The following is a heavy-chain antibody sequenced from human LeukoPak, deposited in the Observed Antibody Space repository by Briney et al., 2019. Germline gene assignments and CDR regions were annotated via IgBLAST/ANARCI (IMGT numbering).Heavy chain of an antibody. V-gene: IGHV4-31*03. CDR3: ARVLRYFDWSPNYYYYMDV. J-gene: IGHJ6*03. CDR2: IYYSRST. D-gene: IGHD3-9*01. Sequence: PSETLSLTCTVSGGSISSGGYYWSWVRQHPGKGLEWLGYIYYSRSTYYNPSLKSRVTISVDTSKNQFSLKLSSVTAADTAVYYCARVLRYFDWSPNYYYYMDVWGKGTTVTVSS. CDR1: GGSISSGGYY.